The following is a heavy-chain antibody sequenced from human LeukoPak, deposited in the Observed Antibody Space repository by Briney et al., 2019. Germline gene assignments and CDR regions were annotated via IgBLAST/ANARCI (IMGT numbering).Heavy chain of an antibody. CDR3: ARGAYYYDSSGYYPPHYYGMDV. V-gene: IGHV3-33*01. CDR2: IWYDGSNK. Sequence: PGGSLRLSCAASGFTFSSYGMHCVRQAPGKGLEWVAVIWYDGSNKYYADSVKGRFTISRDNSKNTLYLQMNSLRAEDTAVYYCARGAYYYDSSGYYPPHYYGMDVWGQGTTVTVSS. D-gene: IGHD3-22*01. CDR1: GFTFSSYG. J-gene: IGHJ6*02.